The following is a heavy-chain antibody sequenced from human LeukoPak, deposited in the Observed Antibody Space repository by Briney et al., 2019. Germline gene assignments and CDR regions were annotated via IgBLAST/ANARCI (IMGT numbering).Heavy chain of an antibody. CDR3: ARDGLPATVANWFDP. CDR1: GFTFNNYT. CDR2: ISRNGIYI. D-gene: IGHD2-15*01. V-gene: IGHV3-21*01. Sequence: GGSLRLSCAASGFTFNNYTMNWVRQAPGKGLEWVSSISRNGIYIKYVDSVKGRFTVSRDNAKNPLYLQMNSLRAEDMAVYYCARDGLPATVANWFDPWGQGTLVTVSS. J-gene: IGHJ5*02.